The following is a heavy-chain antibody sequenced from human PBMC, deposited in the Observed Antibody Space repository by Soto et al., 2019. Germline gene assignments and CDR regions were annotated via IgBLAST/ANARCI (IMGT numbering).Heavy chain of an antibody. CDR2: ISSSSSTI. Sequence: ESGGGSVQPGGSLRLSCAASGFTFSSYSMNWVRQAPGKGLEWVSYISSSSSTIYYADSVKGRFTISRDNAKNSLYLQMNSLRAEDTAVYYCARHPERIAQIGWFDPWGQGTLVTVSS. V-gene: IGHV3-48*01. D-gene: IGHD6-13*01. CDR1: GFTFSSYS. J-gene: IGHJ5*02. CDR3: ARHPERIAQIGWFDP.